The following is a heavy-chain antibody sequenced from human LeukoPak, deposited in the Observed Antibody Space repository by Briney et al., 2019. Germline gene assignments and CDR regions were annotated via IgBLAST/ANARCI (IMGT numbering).Heavy chain of an antibody. Sequence: ASVKVSCKVSGYTLTELSMHWVRQAPGKGLEWMGGFDPGDGETIYAQKFQGRVTITADKSTSTAYMELSSLRSEDTAVYYCAILKFSGSYNLLLDYWGQGTLVTVSS. V-gene: IGHV1-24*01. J-gene: IGHJ4*02. CDR2: FDPGDGET. CDR3: AILKFSGSYNLLLDY. CDR1: GYTLTELS. D-gene: IGHD3-10*01.